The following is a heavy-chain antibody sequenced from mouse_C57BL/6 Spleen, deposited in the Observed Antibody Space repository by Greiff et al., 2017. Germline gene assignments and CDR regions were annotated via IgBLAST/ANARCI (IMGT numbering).Heavy chain of an antibody. CDR1: GYTFTSYW. V-gene: IGHV1-64*01. J-gene: IGHJ1*03. D-gene: IGHD1-1*01. Sequence: QVQLQQSGAELVKPGASVKLSCKASGYTFTSYWMHWVKQRPGQGLEWIGMIHPNSGSTNYNEKFKSKATLTVDKSSSTAYMQLSSLTSEDSAVYYYARHYYGSSNWYFDVWGTGTTVTVSS. CDR3: ARHYYGSSNWYFDV. CDR2: IHPNSGST.